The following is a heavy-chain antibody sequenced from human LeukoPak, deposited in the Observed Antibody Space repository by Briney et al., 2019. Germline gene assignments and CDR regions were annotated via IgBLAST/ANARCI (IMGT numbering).Heavy chain of an antibody. CDR1: GYTVTSDD. V-gene: IGHV1-8*01. J-gene: IGHJ3*02. Sequence: ASVKVSCKASGYTVTSDDINWVRQATGQGLEWMGWMNPNSGNTGYAQKFQGRVTITADESTSTAYMELSSLRSEDTAVYYCARGLTGGDIVVVPAATHGTFDIWGPGTMVTVSS. CDR3: ARGLTGGDIVVVPAATHGTFDI. CDR2: MNPNSGNT. D-gene: IGHD2-2*01.